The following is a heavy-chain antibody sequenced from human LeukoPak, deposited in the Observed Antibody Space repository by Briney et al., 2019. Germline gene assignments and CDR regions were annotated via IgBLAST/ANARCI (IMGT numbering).Heavy chain of an antibody. CDR1: GFTFSSHA. J-gene: IGHJ4*02. CDR2: IDISGGST. CDR3: ANEVRPNDY. D-gene: IGHD1-1*01. V-gene: IGHV3-23*01. Sequence: PGGSLRLSCVASGFTFSSHAMCWVRQAPGKGLEWVASIDISGGSTYYEDSVQGRFTISRDNSKNTLYLEMNSLRVEDTALYYCANEVRPNDYWGQGTPVTVSS.